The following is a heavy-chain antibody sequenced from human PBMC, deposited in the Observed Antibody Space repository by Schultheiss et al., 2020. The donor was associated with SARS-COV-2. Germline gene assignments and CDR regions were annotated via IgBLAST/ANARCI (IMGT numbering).Heavy chain of an antibody. D-gene: IGHD3-3*01. Sequence: SETLSLTCAVYGGSFSGYYWSWIRQPPGKGLEWIGEINHSGSTNYNPSLKSRVTMSVDTSKNQFSLKLSSVTAADTAVYYCARDGGYDFWSGYRNRYYYGMDVWGQGTTVTVSS. J-gene: IGHJ6*02. V-gene: IGHV4-34*01. CDR2: INHSGST. CDR1: GGSFSGYY. CDR3: ARDGGYDFWSGYRNRYYYGMDV.